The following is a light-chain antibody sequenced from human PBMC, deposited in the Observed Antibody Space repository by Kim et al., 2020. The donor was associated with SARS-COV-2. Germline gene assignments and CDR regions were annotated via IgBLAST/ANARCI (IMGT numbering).Light chain of an antibody. CDR2: AAS. V-gene: IGKV3-20*01. J-gene: IGKJ2*01. CDR1: QSVSSTY. Sequence: EIVLTQSPGTLSLSPGERATLSCRASQSVSSTYLAWYQQQPGQAPRLLIYAASSRAAGIPDRFSGSGSGTDFTLTISRLEPEDFAVYYCQQYGSSPYIFGQGTKLEI. CDR3: QQYGSSPYI.